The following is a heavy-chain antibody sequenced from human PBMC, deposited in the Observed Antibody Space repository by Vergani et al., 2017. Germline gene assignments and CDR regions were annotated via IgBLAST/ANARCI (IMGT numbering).Heavy chain of an antibody. CDR1: GFNFGEYG. D-gene: IGHD4-23*01. CDR2: IRSKTYGATT. V-gene: IGHV3-49*04. J-gene: IGHJ4*02. CDR3: AVEIYDYGGSRDFDY. Sequence: EVQLLESGGGLVQPGGSLRLSCQTSGFNFGEYGVSWVRQAPGKGLEWIGFIRSKTYGATTEYAASVRGRFTISRDDSKGIAYLQMSSLKKEDTAVYRCAVEIYDYGGSRDFDYWGQGTLVTVSS.